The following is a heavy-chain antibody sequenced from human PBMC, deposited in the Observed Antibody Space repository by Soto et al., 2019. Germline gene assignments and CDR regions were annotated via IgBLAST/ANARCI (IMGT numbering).Heavy chain of an antibody. CDR2: IWYDGSNK. CDR3: ANGAFGIAAAGIGPN. V-gene: IGHV3-33*06. D-gene: IGHD6-13*01. Sequence: PGGSLRLSCAASGFTFSSYGMHWVRQAPGKGLEWVAVIWYDGSNKYYADSVKGRFTISRDNSKNTLYLQMNSLRAEDTAVYYCANGAFGIAAAGIGPNWGQGTLVTVSS. J-gene: IGHJ4*02. CDR1: GFTFSSYG.